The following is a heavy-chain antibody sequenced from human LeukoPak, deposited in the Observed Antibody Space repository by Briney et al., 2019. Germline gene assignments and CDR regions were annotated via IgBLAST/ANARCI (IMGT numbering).Heavy chain of an antibody. CDR1: GYTFTDYG. J-gene: IGHJ3*02. CDR2: TSGYNSNT. CDR3: ARGGILRSFDI. V-gene: IGHV1-18*01. Sequence: ASVKVSCKASGYTFTDYGVSWVRQPPGQGLQWMGWTSGYNSNTNSAQNLRGRVTLTTDTSSNTAYMELKSLTSDDTAIYYCARGGILRSFDIWGQGTMVTVSS. D-gene: IGHD3-16*01.